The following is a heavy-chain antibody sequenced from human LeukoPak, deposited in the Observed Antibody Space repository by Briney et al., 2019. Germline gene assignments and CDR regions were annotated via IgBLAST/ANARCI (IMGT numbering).Heavy chain of an antibody. CDR2: IWYDGSNK. D-gene: IGHD3-3*01. CDR1: GFTFSSYG. J-gene: IGHJ4*02. Sequence: PGGSLRLSCEASGFTFSSYGMHWVRQAPGKGLEWVAVIWYDGSNKYYADSVKGRFTISRDNSKNTLYLQMNSLRAEDTAVYYCARDLTPGFLEWLLIYWGQGTLVTVSS. CDR3: ARDLTPGFLEWLLIY. V-gene: IGHV3-33*01.